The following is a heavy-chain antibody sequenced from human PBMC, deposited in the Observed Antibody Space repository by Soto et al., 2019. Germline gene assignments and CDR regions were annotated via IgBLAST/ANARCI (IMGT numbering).Heavy chain of an antibody. V-gene: IGHV4-4*02. CDR3: ARYPDCSGGSCYFYRSAAFDI. J-gene: IGHJ3*02. D-gene: IGHD2-15*01. CDR1: GGSISSSNW. Sequence: SETLSLTCAVSGGSISSSNWWSWVRQPPGKGLEWIGEIYHSGSTNYNPSLKSRVTISVDKSKNQFSLKLSSVTAADTAVYYCARYPDCSGGSCYFYRSAAFDIWGQGTMVTVSS. CDR2: IYHSGST.